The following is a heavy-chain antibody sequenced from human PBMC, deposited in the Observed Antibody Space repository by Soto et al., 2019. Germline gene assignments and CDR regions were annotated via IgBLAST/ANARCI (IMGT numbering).Heavy chain of an antibody. CDR3: ARDGVSSTEYTWN. D-gene: IGHD1-20*01. CDR1: GFTYSTYT. Sequence: QVQLVESGGGVVQPGRSLRLSCAASGFTYSTYTMHWVRQAPGKGLEWVAVISYDGNNKFYADSMKGRFTISRDSTEHTLYLQMNSLRPDDTAMYYCARDGVSSTEYTWNWGQGALVTVSS. CDR2: ISYDGNNK. J-gene: IGHJ4*02. V-gene: IGHV3-30-3*01.